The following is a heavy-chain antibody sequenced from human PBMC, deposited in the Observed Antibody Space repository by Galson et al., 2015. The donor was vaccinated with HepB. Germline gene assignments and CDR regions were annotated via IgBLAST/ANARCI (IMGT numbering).Heavy chain of an antibody. CDR2: ISGSGGST. CDR3: AKWPIAVAGIDTFDI. Sequence: SLRLPCAASGFNFSSYGMSRVRQALGKGLEWVSAISGSGGSTYYADSVKGRFTISKDNSKNTLYLQMDSLRAEDTAVYYCAKWPIAVAGIDTFDIWGQGTMVTVSS. CDR1: GFNFSSYG. J-gene: IGHJ3*02. V-gene: IGHV3-23*01. D-gene: IGHD6-19*01.